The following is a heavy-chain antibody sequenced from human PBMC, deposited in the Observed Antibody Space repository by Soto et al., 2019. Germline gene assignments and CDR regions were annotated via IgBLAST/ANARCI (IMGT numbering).Heavy chain of an antibody. CDR3: AKARKYSSPYDS. CDR2: ISGGGSTT. D-gene: IGHD6-19*01. V-gene: IGHV3-23*01. J-gene: IGHJ5*01. CDR1: GFMFGSYA. Sequence: EVQLLESGGGLVQPGGSLRLSCATSGFMFGSYAMNWVRQAPGKGLEWVSVISGGGSTTNYADSVRGRLTNSRDSSTDTVYLQMYSLRVEDTAVYYCAKARKYSSPYDSWGQGTLVTVSS.